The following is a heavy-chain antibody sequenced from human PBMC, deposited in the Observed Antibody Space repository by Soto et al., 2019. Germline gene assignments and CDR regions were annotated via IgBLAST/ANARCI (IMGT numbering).Heavy chain of an antibody. D-gene: IGHD6-19*01. CDR2: IYTSGST. V-gene: IGHV4-4*07. CDR3: ARDPLIAVPGVEYGMDV. Sequence: SETLSLTCTVSGGSISSYYWSWIRQPAGKGLEWIGRIYTSGSTNYNPSLKSRVTMSVDTSKNQFSLKLSSVTAADTAVYYCARDPLIAVPGVEYGMDVWGQGPTVTVSS. J-gene: IGHJ6*02. CDR1: GGSISSYY.